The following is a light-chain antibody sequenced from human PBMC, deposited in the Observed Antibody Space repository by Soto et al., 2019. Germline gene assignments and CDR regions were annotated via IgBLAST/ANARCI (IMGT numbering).Light chain of an antibody. CDR3: QQANSFPLA. CDR1: QGISSW. V-gene: IGKV1D-12*01. Sequence: DIQMTQSPSSVSASVGDRVTITCRASQGISSWLAGYQQKPGKDRQLLIYAASTLQSGAPSRFSGSGSGTDFTLTISRLQPEDCATYYCQQANSFPLAFGGGTMVDIK. CDR2: AAS. J-gene: IGKJ4*01.